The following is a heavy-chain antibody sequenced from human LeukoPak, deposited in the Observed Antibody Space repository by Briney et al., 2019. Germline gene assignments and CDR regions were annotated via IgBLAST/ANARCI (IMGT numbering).Heavy chain of an antibody. CDR1: EYTFTSYD. J-gene: IGHJ5*02. CDR2: MNPTSGYT. CDR3: ASRAVYSSSWYVFDWFDP. Sequence: ASVKVSCKAAEYTFTSYDINWVRQATGQGLEWMGWMNPTSGYTGYAQKFQGRVTMTRDTSISTAYMELSRLRSDDTAVYYCASRAVYSSSWYVFDWFDPWGQGTLVTVSS. V-gene: IGHV1-8*01. D-gene: IGHD6-13*01.